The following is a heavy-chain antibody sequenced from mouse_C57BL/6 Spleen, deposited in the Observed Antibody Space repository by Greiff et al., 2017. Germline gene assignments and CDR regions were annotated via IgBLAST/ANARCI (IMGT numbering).Heavy chain of an antibody. CDR3: TRSGPYLSFAY. CDR2: IDPETGGT. D-gene: IGHD5-1-1*01. V-gene: IGHV1-15*01. Sequence: QVQLQQSGAELVRPGASVTLSCKASGYTFTDYEMHWVKQTPVHGLEWIGAIDPETGGTAYNQKFKGKAILTADKSSSTAYMELRSLTSEDSAVYYCTRSGPYLSFAYWGQGTLVTVSA. J-gene: IGHJ3*01. CDR1: GYTFTDYE.